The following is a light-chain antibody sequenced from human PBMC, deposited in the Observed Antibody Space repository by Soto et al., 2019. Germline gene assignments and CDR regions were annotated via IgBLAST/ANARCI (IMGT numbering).Light chain of an antibody. CDR3: QQYGSSPT. Sequence: IVLTQSPGTLSLSPGERATLSCRASQSVSSSYLAWYQQKPGQAPRLLIYGASGRATGIPDRFSGSGSGTDFTLTISRLEPEDFAVYYCQQYGSSPTFGQGTKVDIK. CDR2: GAS. J-gene: IGKJ1*01. V-gene: IGKV3-20*01. CDR1: QSVSSSY.